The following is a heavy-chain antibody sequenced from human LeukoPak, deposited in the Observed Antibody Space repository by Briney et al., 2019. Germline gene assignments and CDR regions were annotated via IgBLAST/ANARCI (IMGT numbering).Heavy chain of an antibody. J-gene: IGHJ5*02. CDR3: ARERLYYDFWSGSPRAWFDP. D-gene: IGHD3-3*01. CDR1: GYTFTNLD. CDR2: IIPIFGTA. Sequence: SVKVSCKTSGYTFTNLDINWLRQAPGQGLEWMGGIIPIFGTANYAQKFQGRVTITADESTSTAYMELSSLRSEDTAVYYCARERLYYDFWSGSPRAWFDPWGQGTLVTVSS. V-gene: IGHV1-69*13.